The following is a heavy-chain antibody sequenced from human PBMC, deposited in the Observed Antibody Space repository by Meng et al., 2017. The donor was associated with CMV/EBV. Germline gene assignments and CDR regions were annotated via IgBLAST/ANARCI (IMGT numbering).Heavy chain of an antibody. J-gene: IGHJ3*02. CDR2: IYWNDDK. V-gene: IGHV2-5*01. Sequence: TLSLTCTVSGGSISSGGYYWSWIRQPPGTALEWLALIYWNDDKRYSPSLKSRLTITKDTSKNQVVLTMTNMDPVDTATYYCAHTLLMITFGGVIVNDAFDIWGQGTMVTVSS. CDR3: AHTLLMITFGGVIVNDAFDI. CDR1: GGSISSGGYY. D-gene: IGHD3-16*02.